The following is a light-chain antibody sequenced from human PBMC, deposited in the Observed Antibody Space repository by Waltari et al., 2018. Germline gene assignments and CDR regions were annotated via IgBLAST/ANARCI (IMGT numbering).Light chain of an antibody. J-gene: IGKJ1*01. V-gene: IGKV1-5*03. CDR3: QEYKTYRT. Sequence: DIQMTQSPSTLSASVGERITITCRASQSIERWLAWYQQKPGKAPKLLIYKTSSLESGVASRFSGSGDGTEFTLTISSLQPDDLATYYCQEYKTYRTFGLGTKVEIK. CDR1: QSIERW. CDR2: KTS.